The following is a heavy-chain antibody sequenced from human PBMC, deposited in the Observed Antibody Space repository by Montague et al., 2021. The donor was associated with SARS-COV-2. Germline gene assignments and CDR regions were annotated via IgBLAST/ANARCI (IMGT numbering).Heavy chain of an antibody. D-gene: IGHD3-10*01. J-gene: IGHJ4*02. Sequence: SLRLSCAASGFTFRSYWMHWVRQVPGRGLVWVSRIKSDGTSTHYAASVKRRFIISRDNAKNTLSLQMTNLRVDDTAVYFCVRPLWFGDSDYYFDSWGQGTLVTVSS. V-gene: IGHV3-74*01. CDR3: VRPLWFGDSDYYFDS. CDR2: IKSDGTST. CDR1: GFTFRSYW.